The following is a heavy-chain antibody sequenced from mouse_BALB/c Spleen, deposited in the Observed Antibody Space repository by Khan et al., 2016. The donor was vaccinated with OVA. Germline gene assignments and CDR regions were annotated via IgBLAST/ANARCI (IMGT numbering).Heavy chain of an antibody. Sequence: QIQLVQSGPELKKPGETVKISCKASGYTFTNYGMNWVKQAPGKGLKWMGWINTYTGEPTYADDFKGRFAFSLETSASTAYLQINNLKNEDTATYFGARVGYNGTMDYWGQGNSVTVSS. V-gene: IGHV9-3-1*01. J-gene: IGHJ4*01. CDR2: INTYTGEP. D-gene: IGHD2-14*01. CDR3: ARVGYNGTMDY. CDR1: GYTFTNYG.